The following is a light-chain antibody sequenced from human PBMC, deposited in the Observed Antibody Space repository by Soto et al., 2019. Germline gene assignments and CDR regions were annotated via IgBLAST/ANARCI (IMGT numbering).Light chain of an antibody. Sequence: QSVLTQPPSVSGSPGQSVTIPCTGTGIDDYDYNYVSWYQQHPGKVPKLIIYEVNKRPSGVPDRFSGSKSGSTASLTVSGLQAEDEADYYCSSFAVSPVVFGGGTKVTVL. CDR1: GIDDYDYNY. CDR3: SSFAVSPVV. V-gene: IGLV2-8*01. J-gene: IGLJ2*01. CDR2: EVN.